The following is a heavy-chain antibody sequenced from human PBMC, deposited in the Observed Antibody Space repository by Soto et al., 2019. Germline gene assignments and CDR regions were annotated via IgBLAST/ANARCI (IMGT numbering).Heavy chain of an antibody. CDR1: GDIFTSYA. Sequence: QVQLVQSGAEVKKPGSSVKVSCKASGDIFTSYAFSWVRQAPGEGLEWMGGMIPMFGTPNYAQRFQGRLTITADKSTSTVYMELSGLRSEDTAVYYCARNGVAGMDFWGQGTLVTVS. CDR2: MIPMFGTP. D-gene: IGHD3-3*01. V-gene: IGHV1-69*06. J-gene: IGHJ4*02. CDR3: ARNGVAGMDF.